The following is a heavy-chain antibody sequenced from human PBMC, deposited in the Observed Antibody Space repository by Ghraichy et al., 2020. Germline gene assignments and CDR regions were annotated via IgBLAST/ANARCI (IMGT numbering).Heavy chain of an antibody. CDR1: GFACSSDW. V-gene: IGHV3-7*01. J-gene: IGHJ3*01. D-gene: IGHD6-25*01. CDR3: ARGAGITDALDV. CDR2: INQDGSDD. Sequence: GGSLRLSCAASGFACSSDWMTWVRQAPGMGLEWVANINQDGSDDFCVDSLKGRFTISRDNGKDSLYLQINSLRVEDTAVYYCARGAGITDALDVWGHGTRVSVSS.